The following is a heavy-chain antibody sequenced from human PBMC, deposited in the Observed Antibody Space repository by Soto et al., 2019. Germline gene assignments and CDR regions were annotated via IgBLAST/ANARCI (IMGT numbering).Heavy chain of an antibody. D-gene: IGHD5-12*01. Sequence: SETLSLTCAVYGGSFSGYYWSWIRQPPGKGLEWIGEINHSGSTNYNPSLKSRVTISVDTSKNQFSLKLSSVTAADTAVYYCAGKKYTWLQLAFDIWGQGTMVTVSS. V-gene: IGHV4-34*01. CDR2: INHSGST. CDR3: AGKKYTWLQLAFDI. J-gene: IGHJ3*02. CDR1: GGSFSGYY.